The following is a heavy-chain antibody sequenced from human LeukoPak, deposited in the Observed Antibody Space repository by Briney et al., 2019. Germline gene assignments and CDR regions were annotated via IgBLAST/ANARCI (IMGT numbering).Heavy chain of an antibody. J-gene: IGHJ4*02. CDR1: GYTFTSYY. CDR2: INPSGGST. Sequence: ASVKVSRKASGYTFTSYYMHWVRQAPGQGLEWMGIINPSGGSTSYAQKFQGRVTMTRDTSTSTVYMELSSLRSEDTAVYYCARVGVAAADPSYWGQGTLVTVSS. CDR3: ARVGVAAADPSY. V-gene: IGHV1-46*01. D-gene: IGHD6-13*01.